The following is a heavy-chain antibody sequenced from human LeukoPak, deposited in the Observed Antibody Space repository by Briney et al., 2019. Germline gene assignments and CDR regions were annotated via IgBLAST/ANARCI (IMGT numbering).Heavy chain of an antibody. CDR2: INAGNGNT. J-gene: IGHJ4*02. CDR1: GYTFTSYA. D-gene: IGHD3-22*01. Sequence: ASVTVSCKASGYTFTSYAMHWVRQAPGQRLEWMGWINAGNGNTKYSQKFQGRVTITRDTSASTAYMELSSLRSEDTAEYYCARDPSVPYYYDSRYFDYWGQGTLVTVSS. V-gene: IGHV1-3*01. CDR3: ARDPSVPYYYDSRYFDY.